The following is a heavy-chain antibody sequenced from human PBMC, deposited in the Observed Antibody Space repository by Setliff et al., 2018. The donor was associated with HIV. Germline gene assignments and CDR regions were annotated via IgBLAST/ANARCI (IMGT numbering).Heavy chain of an antibody. CDR2: LHTSGRT. Sequence: SETLSLTCAVSGDSISASYWNWIRQPPGRGLEWIGYLHTSGRTKYNPSLKSRLTILVDTSKKQFSLRLTSVTAADTAVYYCSRAAYDAVDWLDPWGQGTLVTVSS. D-gene: IGHD1-1*01. CDR3: SRAAYDAVDWLDP. J-gene: IGHJ5*02. V-gene: IGHV4-4*08. CDR1: GDSISASY.